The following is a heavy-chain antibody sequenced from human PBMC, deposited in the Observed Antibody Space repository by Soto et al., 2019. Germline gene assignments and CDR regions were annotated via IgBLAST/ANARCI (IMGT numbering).Heavy chain of an antibody. CDR1: GFTFDDYA. V-gene: IGHV3-9*01. Sequence: EVQLVESGGGLVQPGRSLRLSCAASGFTFDDYAMHWVRQAPGKGLEWVSGISWNSGSIGYADSVKGRFTISRDNAKKSLYLQMNSLRAEDTALYYCAKDMEYSSSHGAFDIWGQGTMVTVSS. CDR3: AKDMEYSSSHGAFDI. J-gene: IGHJ3*02. D-gene: IGHD6-6*01. CDR2: ISWNSGSI.